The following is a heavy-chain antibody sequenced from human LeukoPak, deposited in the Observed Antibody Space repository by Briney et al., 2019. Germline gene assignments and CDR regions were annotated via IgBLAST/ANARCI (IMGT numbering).Heavy chain of an antibody. Sequence: PSGTLCLTCAVSGGSISSSNWWSWVRPPPGKGLEWIGVIYHSGSTNYNPSLKSRVTISVDKSKNQFSLKLSSVTAADTAVYYCARVRDNTVATDYFDYWGQGTLVTVSS. V-gene: IGHV4-4*02. CDR3: ARVRDNTVATDYFDY. D-gene: IGHD4-17*01. CDR2: IYHSGST. CDR1: GGSISSSNW. J-gene: IGHJ4*02.